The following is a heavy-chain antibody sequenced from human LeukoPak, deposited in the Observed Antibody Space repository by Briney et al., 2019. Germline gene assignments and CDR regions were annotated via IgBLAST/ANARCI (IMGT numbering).Heavy chain of an antibody. V-gene: IGHV1-8*03. J-gene: IGHJ4*02. CDR3: ARGRGYSYGWGKYYFDY. CDR2: MNPNSGNT. Sequence: ASVKVSCKASGYTFTSYDINWVRQATGQGLEWMGWMNPNSGNTGYAQKFQGRVTITRNTSISTAYMELSSLRPEDTAVYYCARGRGYSYGWGKYYFDYWGQGTLVTVSS. D-gene: IGHD5-18*01. CDR1: GYTFTSYD.